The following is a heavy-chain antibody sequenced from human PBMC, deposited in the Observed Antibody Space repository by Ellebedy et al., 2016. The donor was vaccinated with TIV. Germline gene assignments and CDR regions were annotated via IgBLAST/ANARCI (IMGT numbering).Heavy chain of an antibody. CDR3: ARGGINDFWSGYYGRDYYYYYYGMDV. J-gene: IGHJ6*02. CDR1: GGSISSGDYY. Sequence: GSLRLSCTVSGGSISSGDYYWSWIRQPPGKGLEWIGYIYYSGSTNYNPSLKSRVTISVDTSKNQFSLKLSSVTAADTAVYYCARGGINDFWSGYYGRDYYYYYYGMDVWGQGTTVTVSS. CDR2: IYYSGST. V-gene: IGHV4-61*08. D-gene: IGHD3-3*01.